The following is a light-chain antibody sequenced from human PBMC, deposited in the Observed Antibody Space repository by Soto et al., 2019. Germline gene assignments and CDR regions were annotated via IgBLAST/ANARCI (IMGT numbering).Light chain of an antibody. V-gene: IGKV1-13*02. J-gene: IGKJ4*01. CDR1: QGISSA. CDR3: QQFQSYART. CDR2: DAS. Sequence: AIQLTQSPSSLSASVGDRVTITCRASQGISSALAWYQHKPGRAPRLLIYDASSLQSGVSSRFSGSGSVTDFTLTISSLQPEDFATYYCQQFQSYARTFGGGTKLEIK.